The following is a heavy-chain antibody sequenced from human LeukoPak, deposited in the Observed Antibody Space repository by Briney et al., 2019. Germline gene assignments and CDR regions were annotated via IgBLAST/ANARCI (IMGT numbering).Heavy chain of an antibody. CDR2: ISGSGGST. CDR3: ANSIAAADY. V-gene: IGHV3-23*01. Sequence: GGALRLSCAASGFTFSSYAMGGGRQAPGKGLEWVSAISGSGGSTYYADSVKGRFTISRDNSKNTLYLQMNSLRAEDTAVYYCANSIAAADYWGQGTLVTVSS. D-gene: IGHD6-13*01. CDR1: GFTFSSYA. J-gene: IGHJ4*02.